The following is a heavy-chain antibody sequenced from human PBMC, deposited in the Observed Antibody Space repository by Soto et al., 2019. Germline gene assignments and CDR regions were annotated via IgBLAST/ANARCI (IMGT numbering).Heavy chain of an antibody. Sequence: GGYLRLSCAASGFPFGENAMSWVRQAPGKGLEWVSGISDSGATTYYADSVRGRFTISRDNSKNTLYLQMKSLRAEDSASYYCAKEDTSSRSLAYWGQGAMVTV. D-gene: IGHD6-19*01. CDR1: GFPFGENA. CDR3: AKEDTSSRSLAY. V-gene: IGHV3-23*01. CDR2: ISDSGATT. J-gene: IGHJ4*02.